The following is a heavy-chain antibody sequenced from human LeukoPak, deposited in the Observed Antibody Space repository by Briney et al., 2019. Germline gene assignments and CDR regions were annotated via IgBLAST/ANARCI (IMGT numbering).Heavy chain of an antibody. CDR1: GFTFSSYS. CDR3: ARDLVAGGSFYGMDV. J-gene: IGHJ6*02. Sequence: GGSLRLSCAASGFTFSSYSMNWVRQAPGKGLEWVSSISSSSSYIYYADSVKGRFTISRGNAKNSLYLQMNSLRAEDTAVYYCARDLVAGGSFYGMDVWGQGTTVTVSS. CDR2: ISSSSSYI. V-gene: IGHV3-21*01. D-gene: IGHD2-15*01.